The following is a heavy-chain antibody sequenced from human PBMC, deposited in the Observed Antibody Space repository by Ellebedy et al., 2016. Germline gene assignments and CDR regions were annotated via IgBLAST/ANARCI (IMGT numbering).Heavy chain of an antibody. J-gene: IGHJ6*02. CDR1: GFTFDDYA. V-gene: IGHV3-9*01. CDR3: AKDGGSSWSPPLYYYGMDV. D-gene: IGHD6-13*01. CDR2: ISWNSGSI. Sequence: SLKISXAASGFTFDDYAMHWVRQAPGKGLEWVSGISWNSGSIGYADSVKGRFTISRDNAKNSLYLQMNSLRAEDTALYYCAKDGGSSWSPPLYYYGMDVWGQGTTVTVSS.